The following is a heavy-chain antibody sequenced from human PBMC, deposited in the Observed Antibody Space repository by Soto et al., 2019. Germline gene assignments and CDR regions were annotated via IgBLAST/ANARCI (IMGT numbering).Heavy chain of an antibody. CDR3: AREHDGYHDSSGSSNDALNI. Sequence: QVQLVQSGAEVKKPGSSVKVSCKASGGTFSSYAISWVRQAPGQGLEWMGGIIPIFGTANYAQKFQGRVTITADESTRTAHMELGTMRYDETTMYYSAREHDGYHDSSGSSNDALNIWCQGTMLTVSS. V-gene: IGHV1-69*12. CDR2: IIPIFGTA. D-gene: IGHD3-22*01. J-gene: IGHJ3*02. CDR1: GGTFSSYA.